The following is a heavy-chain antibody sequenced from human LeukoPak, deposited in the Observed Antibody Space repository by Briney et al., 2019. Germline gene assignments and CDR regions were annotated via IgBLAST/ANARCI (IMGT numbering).Heavy chain of an antibody. CDR2: IYYSGST. J-gene: IGHJ3*02. D-gene: IGHD6-13*01. Sequence: ASETLSLTCTVSGGSISSYYWSWIRQPPGKGLEWIGYIYYSGSTNYNPSLKSRVTISVDTSKNQFSLKLSSVTAADTAVYYCAREPGYTYAFDIWGQGTMVTVS. CDR3: AREPGYTYAFDI. CDR1: GGSISSYY. V-gene: IGHV4-59*01.